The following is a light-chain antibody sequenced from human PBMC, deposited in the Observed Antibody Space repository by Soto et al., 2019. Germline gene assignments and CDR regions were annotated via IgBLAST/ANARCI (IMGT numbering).Light chain of an antibody. CDR2: DAS. V-gene: IGKV3-11*01. CDR3: QQRSNWPLT. J-gene: IGKJ4*01. Sequence: EIVLTQSPGTLSLSPGERATLSCRASQSVSSYLAWYQQKPGQAPRLLIYDASNRATGIPARFSGSGSGTDFTLTISSLEPEDFAFYYCQQRSNWPLTLGGGTKVEIK. CDR1: QSVSSY.